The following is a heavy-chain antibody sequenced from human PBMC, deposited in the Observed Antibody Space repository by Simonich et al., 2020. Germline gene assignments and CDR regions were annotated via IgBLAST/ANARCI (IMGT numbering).Heavy chain of an antibody. CDR1: GYTFTGYY. Sequence: QVQLVQSGAEVKKPGASVKVSCKASGYTFTGYYMHWVGQAPGQGLEWMGRNNPNSGGTNNAQKFQGRVTMTRDTSISTAYMELSRLRSDDTAVYYCARGRLTGDKGAFDIWGQGTMVTVSS. J-gene: IGHJ3*02. D-gene: IGHD7-27*01. CDR2: NNPNSGGT. CDR3: ARGRLTGDKGAFDI. V-gene: IGHV1-2*02.